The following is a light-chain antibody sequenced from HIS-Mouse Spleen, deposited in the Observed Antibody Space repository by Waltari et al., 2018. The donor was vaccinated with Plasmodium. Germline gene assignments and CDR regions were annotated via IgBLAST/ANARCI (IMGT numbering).Light chain of an antibody. CDR2: EDS. CDR1: ALPKKS. Sequence: SYELTPPPPVSVAPGQTARITCAGDALPKKSAYWYQPKSGQAPVLVIYEDSKRPSGIPERFSGSSSGTMATLTISGAQVEDEADYYCYSTDSSGNHRVFGGGTKLTVL. J-gene: IGLJ3*02. V-gene: IGLV3-10*01. CDR3: YSTDSSGNHRV.